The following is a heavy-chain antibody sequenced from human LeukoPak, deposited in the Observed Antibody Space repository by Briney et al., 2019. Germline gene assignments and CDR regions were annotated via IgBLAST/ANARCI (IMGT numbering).Heavy chain of an antibody. V-gene: IGHV3-13*05. CDR3: ARSPATGRYFDL. CDR2: IGTAGDP. J-gene: IGHJ2*01. CDR1: GFTFSSYD. Sequence: GGSLRLSCAASGFTFSSYDMHWVRQATGKGLEWVSAIGTAGDPYYPGSVKGRFTISRENAKNSLYLQINSLRAGDTAVYYCARSPATGRYFDLWGRGTLVTVSS. D-gene: IGHD6-25*01.